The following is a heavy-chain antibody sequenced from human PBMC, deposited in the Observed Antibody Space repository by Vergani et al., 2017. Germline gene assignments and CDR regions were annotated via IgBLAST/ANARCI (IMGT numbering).Heavy chain of an antibody. CDR1: GGSISSGDYY. D-gene: IGHD4-17*01. CDR2: IYYSGST. CDR3: ARDGTATGTTFGFGYYGMDV. Sequence: QVQLQESGPGLVKPSQTLSLTCTVSGGSISSGDYYWSWIRQPPGKGLEWIGYIYYSGSTYYNPSLKSRVTISVDPSKNQFSLKLSSVTAADTAGYYCARDGTATGTTFGFGYYGMDVWGRGTTVTVSS. V-gene: IGHV4-30-4*01. J-gene: IGHJ6*02.